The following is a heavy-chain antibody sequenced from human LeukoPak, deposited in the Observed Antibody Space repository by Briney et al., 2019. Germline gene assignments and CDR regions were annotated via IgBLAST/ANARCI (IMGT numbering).Heavy chain of an antibody. V-gene: IGHV4-59*12. CDR1: GGSISSYY. CDR3: ARSRFRDAFDI. CDR2: ISYSGST. D-gene: IGHD3-10*01. Sequence: SETLSLTCTVSGGSISSYYWSWIRQPPGKGLEWIGYISYSGSTNYNPSLKSRVTMSVDTSKNQFSLKLSSVTAADTAVYYCARSRFRDAFDIWGQGTMVTVSS. J-gene: IGHJ3*02.